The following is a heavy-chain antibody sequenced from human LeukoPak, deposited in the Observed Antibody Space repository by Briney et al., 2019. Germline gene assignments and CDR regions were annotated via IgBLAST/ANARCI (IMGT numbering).Heavy chain of an antibody. CDR2: INHSGST. D-gene: IGHD3-3*01. Sequence: SETLSLTCAVYGGSFSGYYWGWIRQPPGKGLEWIGEINHSGSTNYNPSLKSRVTISVDTSKNQFSLKLSSVTAADTAVYYCARGSITIFGVVTPNWFDPWGQGTLVTVSS. CDR3: ARGSITIFGVVTPNWFDP. V-gene: IGHV4-34*01. J-gene: IGHJ5*02. CDR1: GGSFSGYY.